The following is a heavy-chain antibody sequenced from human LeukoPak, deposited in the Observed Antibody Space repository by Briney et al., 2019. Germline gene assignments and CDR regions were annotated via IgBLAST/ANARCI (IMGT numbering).Heavy chain of an antibody. Sequence: SETLSLTCTVSGGSISSGGYYWSWIRQHPGKGLEWIGYVYYSGGTYYNPSLKSRVTISVDTSKNQFSLKLSSVTAADTAVYYCARAPQTRLLLRGYFDYWGQGTLVTVSS. D-gene: IGHD3-22*01. J-gene: IGHJ4*02. CDR2: VYYSGGT. CDR3: ARAPQTRLLLRGYFDY. CDR1: GGSISSGGYY. V-gene: IGHV4-31*03.